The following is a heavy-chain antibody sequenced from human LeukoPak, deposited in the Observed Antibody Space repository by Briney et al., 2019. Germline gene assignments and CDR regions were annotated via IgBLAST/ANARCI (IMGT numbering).Heavy chain of an antibody. CDR2: ISGSGDST. Sequence: GGSLRLSCAASGFTFSTYAMGWVRQAPGKGLEWVSSISGSGDSTSYADSVKGRFTISRDNSENTLYLQMSSLRAEDTALYYCAKDVAITRTETKDVWGKGTTVTVSS. V-gene: IGHV3-23*01. J-gene: IGHJ6*04. CDR3: AKDVAITRTETKDV. D-gene: IGHD4-17*01. CDR1: GFTFSTYA.